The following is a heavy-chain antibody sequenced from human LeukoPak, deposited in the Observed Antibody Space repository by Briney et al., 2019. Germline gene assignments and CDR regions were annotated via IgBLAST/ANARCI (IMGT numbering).Heavy chain of an antibody. CDR2: INPTGGST. CDR1: GYTFTSYY. D-gene: IGHD6-6*01. V-gene: IGHV1-46*01. Sequence: ASVKVSCKASGYTFTSYYMHWVRQAPGQGLEWMGIINPTGGSTTYAQKFQGRVTMTRDTSTSTVYMELSSLRSDDTAVYYCARTAARRFDYWGQGTLVTVSS. CDR3: ARTAARRFDY. J-gene: IGHJ4*02.